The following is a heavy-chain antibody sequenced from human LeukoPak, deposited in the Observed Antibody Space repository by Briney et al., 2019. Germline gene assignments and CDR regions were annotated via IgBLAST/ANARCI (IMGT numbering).Heavy chain of an antibody. Sequence: GGSLRLSCAASGFTFSSYWMHWVRHAPGKGLVWVSRINSDGSSTSYADSVKGRFTVSRDNAKNTLYLQMNSLRAEDTAVYYCARGYCSSTSCPKAYYFDYWGQGTLVTVSS. CDR2: INSDGSST. J-gene: IGHJ4*02. V-gene: IGHV3-74*01. CDR1: GFTFSSYW. CDR3: ARGYCSSTSCPKAYYFDY. D-gene: IGHD2-2*01.